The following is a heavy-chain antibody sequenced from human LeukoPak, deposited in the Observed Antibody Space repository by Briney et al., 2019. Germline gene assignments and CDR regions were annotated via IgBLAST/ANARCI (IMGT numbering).Heavy chain of an antibody. Sequence: SQTLSLTCTVSGGSISSGDYYWSWIRQPPGKGLEWIGHIYHSGITYYNPSLKSRVTFLVDTSKNQFSLKVNSVTAADTAVYHCARARACRSSWYYFDYWGQGTLVTVSS. CDR1: GGSISSGDYY. D-gene: IGHD6-13*01. CDR3: ARARACRSSWYYFDY. CDR2: IYHSGIT. V-gene: IGHV4-30-4*08. J-gene: IGHJ4*02.